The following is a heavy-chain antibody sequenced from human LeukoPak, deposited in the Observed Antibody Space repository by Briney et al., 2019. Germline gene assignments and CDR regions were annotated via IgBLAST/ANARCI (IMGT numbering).Heavy chain of an antibody. D-gene: IGHD2/OR15-2a*01. CDR2: IYWDDDK. J-gene: IGHJ5*02. V-gene: IGHV2-5*02. CDR3: AHALVTAYYYWFDP. Sequence: SGPTLVKPTQTLTLTYTFSGFSLSTSGVGVGWIRQPPGKALEWLALIYWDDDKRYSPSLKSRLTITKDTSKNQVVLTMTNMDPVDTATYYCAHALVTAYYYWFDPWGQGTLVTVSS. CDR1: GFSLSTSGVG.